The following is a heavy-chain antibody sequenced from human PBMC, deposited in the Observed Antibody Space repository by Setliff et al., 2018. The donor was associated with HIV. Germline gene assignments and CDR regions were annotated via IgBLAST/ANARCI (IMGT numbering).Heavy chain of an antibody. Sequence: PSETLSLTCTVSGGSISSGDYYWSWIRQPPVKGLEWIGYIHYSGSTYYNPSLKSRVTISVDTSTNQFSLKLSSVTAADTAVYYCAVVHVTNIAESGYGYTRIDPWGQGIPVTVSS. CDR3: AVVHVTNIAESGYGYTRIDP. CDR1: GGSISSGDYY. V-gene: IGHV4-30-4*08. D-gene: IGHD6-19*01. CDR2: IHYSGST. J-gene: IGHJ5*02.